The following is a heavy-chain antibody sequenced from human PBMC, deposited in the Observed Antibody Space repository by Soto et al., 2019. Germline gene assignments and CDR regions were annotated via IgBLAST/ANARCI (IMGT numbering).Heavy chain of an antibody. D-gene: IGHD3-3*01. V-gene: IGHV4-31*03. CDR3: ARAQLRFLEWSPSGFDY. J-gene: IGHJ4*02. Sequence: QVQLQESGPGLVKPSQTLSLTCTVSGGSISSGGYYWSWIRQHPGKGLEWIGYIYYSGSTYYNPSLKSRVTISVDTSKNQFSLKLSSVTAADTAVYYCARAQLRFLEWSPSGFDYWGQGTLVTVSS. CDR2: IYYSGST. CDR1: GGSISSGGYY.